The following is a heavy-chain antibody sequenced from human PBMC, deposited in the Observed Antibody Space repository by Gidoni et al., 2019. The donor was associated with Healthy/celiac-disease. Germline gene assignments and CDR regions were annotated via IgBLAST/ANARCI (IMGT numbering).Heavy chain of an antibody. Sequence: EVQLVESGGGLVKPGGSLRISCAASGFTFSSYSMNWVRQAPGKGLEWVSSISSSSSYIYYADSVKGRFTISRDNAKNSLYLQMNSLRAEDTAVYYCARDEEGTGWFDPWGQGTLVTVSS. CDR1: GFTFSSYS. CDR2: ISSSSSYI. V-gene: IGHV3-21*01. J-gene: IGHJ5*02. CDR3: ARDEEGTGWFDP.